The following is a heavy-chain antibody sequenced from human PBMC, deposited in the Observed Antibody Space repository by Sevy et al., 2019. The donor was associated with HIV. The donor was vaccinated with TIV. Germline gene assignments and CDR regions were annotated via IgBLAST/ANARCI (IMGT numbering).Heavy chain of an antibody. J-gene: IGHJ4*01. D-gene: IGHD6-13*01. V-gene: IGHV3-74*01. CDR3: PRVNIPAAE. Sequence: GGYLRLSCAASGFTFSTYWMHWVRQVPGKGLVWVSRINSDGSGTTYAGSVKGRFTISRDNAKNTLYLQMNSLRVEDTAVYYCPRVNIPAAEWGQGALVTVSS. CDR1: GFTFSTYW. CDR2: INSDGSGT.